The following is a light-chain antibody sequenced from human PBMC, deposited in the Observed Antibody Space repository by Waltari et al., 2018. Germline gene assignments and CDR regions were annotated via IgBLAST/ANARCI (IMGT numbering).Light chain of an antibody. V-gene: IGKV2-28*01. CDR3: MQTLQTPLT. J-gene: IGKJ4*01. CDR2: LGS. CDR1: QSLLYSNGNNH. Sequence: EIVMTQSPLSLPVTAGEPASISCRSSQSLLYSNGNNHLDWHRQKPGPSPQILIYLGSNRAPGVPDRVSGSGSGTDFTLKISRVEAEDVGVYYCMQTLQTPLTFGGGTKVEI.